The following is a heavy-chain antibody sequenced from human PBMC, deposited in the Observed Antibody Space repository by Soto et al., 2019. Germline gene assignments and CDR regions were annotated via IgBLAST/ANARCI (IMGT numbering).Heavy chain of an antibody. D-gene: IGHD3-10*01. J-gene: IGHJ6*02. Sequence: GASVKVSCKASGYTFTSYGISWVRQAPGQGLEWMGWISAYNGNTNYAQKLQGRVTMTTDTSTSTAHMELRSLRSDDTAVYYCAREPPSGGMDVWGQGNPGHRLL. CDR3: AREPPSGGMDV. CDR2: ISAYNGNT. CDR1: GYTFTSYG. V-gene: IGHV1-18*01.